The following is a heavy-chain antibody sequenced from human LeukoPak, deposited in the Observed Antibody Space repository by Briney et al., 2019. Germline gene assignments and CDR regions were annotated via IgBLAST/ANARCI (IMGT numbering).Heavy chain of an antibody. D-gene: IGHD3-22*01. J-gene: IGHJ4*02. V-gene: IGHV3-21*01. Sequence: PGGSLRLSCAAPGFIFSSYRMYWVRQAPGKGQERVSSITSSGSYVHYADSVKGRFIISRDNAKNSLYLQMNSLRVEDTAVYYCPRDGAYYDSRPYYFDYWGQGTLVTVSS. CDR1: GFIFSSYR. CDR2: ITSSGSYV. CDR3: PRDGAYYDSRPYYFDY.